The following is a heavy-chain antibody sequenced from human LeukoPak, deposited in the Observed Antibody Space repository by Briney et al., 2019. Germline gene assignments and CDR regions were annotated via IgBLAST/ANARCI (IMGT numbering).Heavy chain of an antibody. J-gene: IGHJ4*02. Sequence: SETLSLTCAVYGGSFSGYYWSWIRQPPGKGLEWIGEINHSGSTNYNPSLKSRVTTSVDTSKNQFSLKLSSVTAADTAVYYCARRGPAEDYWGQGTLVTVSS. CDR2: INHSGST. CDR1: GGSFSGYY. D-gene: IGHD6-13*01. V-gene: IGHV4-34*01. CDR3: ARRGPAEDY.